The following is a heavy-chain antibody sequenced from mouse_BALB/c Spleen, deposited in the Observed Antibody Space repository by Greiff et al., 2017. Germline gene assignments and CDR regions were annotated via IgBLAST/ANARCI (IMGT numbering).Heavy chain of an antibody. CDR1: GFSLTGYG. Sequence: QVQLKQSGPGLVAPSQSLSITCTVSGFSLTGYGVNWVRQPPGKGLEWLGMIWGDGSTDYNSALKSRLSISKDNSKSQVFLKMNSLQTDDTARYYCSRANYYGSSYSYFDYWGQGTTLTVSS. D-gene: IGHD1-1*01. CDR3: SRANYYGSSYSYFDY. CDR2: IWGDGST. J-gene: IGHJ2*01. V-gene: IGHV2-6-7*01.